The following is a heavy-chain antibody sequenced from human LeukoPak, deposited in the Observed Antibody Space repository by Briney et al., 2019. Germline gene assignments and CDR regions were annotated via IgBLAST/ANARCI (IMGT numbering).Heavy chain of an antibody. D-gene: IGHD3-10*01. CDR2: IYYSGST. CDR3: ASSGSYYTYFDY. CDR1: GGSVSSGSYY. V-gene: IGHV4-61*01. Sequence: KASETLSLTCTVSGGSVSSGSYYWSWIRQPPGKGLEWIGYIYYSGSTNYNPSLKGRVTISVDTSKNQFSLKLSSVTAADTAVYYCASSGSYYTYFDYWGQGTLVTVSS. J-gene: IGHJ4*02.